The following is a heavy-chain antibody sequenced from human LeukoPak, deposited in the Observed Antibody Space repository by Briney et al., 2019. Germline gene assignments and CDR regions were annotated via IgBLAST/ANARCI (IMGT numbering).Heavy chain of an antibody. CDR1: GGSISSYY. CDR2: IYTSGST. J-gene: IGHJ6*02. V-gene: IGHV4-4*07. CDR3: ARRGYSSSWVLGMDV. Sequence: SETLSLTCTVSGGSISSYYWSWIRQPAGKGLEWIGRIYTSGSTNYNPSLKSRVTMSVDTSKNQFSLKLSSVTAADTAVYYCARRGYSSSWVLGMDVWGQGTTVTVSS. D-gene: IGHD6-13*01.